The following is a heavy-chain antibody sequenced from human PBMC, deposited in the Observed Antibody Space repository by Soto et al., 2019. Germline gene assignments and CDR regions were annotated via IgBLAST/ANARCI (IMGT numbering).Heavy chain of an antibody. Sequence: QVQLVQSGAEVKKPGSSVKVSCKASGGTFSSYTISWVRQAPGQGLEWMGRIIPILGIANYAQKFQGRVTITADKSTSTAYMELSSLRSEDTAVYYCARHVAHVGAFDIWGQGTMVTVSS. J-gene: IGHJ3*02. CDR1: GGTFSSYT. CDR2: IIPILGIA. V-gene: IGHV1-69*02. CDR3: ARHVAHVGAFDI. D-gene: IGHD2-15*01.